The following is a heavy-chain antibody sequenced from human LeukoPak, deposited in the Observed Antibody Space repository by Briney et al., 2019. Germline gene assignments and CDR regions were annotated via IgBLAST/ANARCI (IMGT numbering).Heavy chain of an antibody. CDR2: IYYSGST. D-gene: IGHD3-22*01. Sequence: SETLSLTCTVSGGSISSYYWSWIRQPPGKGLEWIGYIYYSGSTNYNPSLKSRVTISVDTSKNQFSLKLSSVTAADTAVYYCARVATPWFYYYDSSGYYYYFDYWGQGTLVTVSS. CDR3: ARVATPWFYYYDSSGYYYYFDY. J-gene: IGHJ4*02. CDR1: GGSISSYY. V-gene: IGHV4-59*01.